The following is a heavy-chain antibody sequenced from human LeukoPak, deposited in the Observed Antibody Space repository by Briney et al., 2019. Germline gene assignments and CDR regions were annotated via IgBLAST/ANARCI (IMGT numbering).Heavy chain of an antibody. V-gene: IGHV3-48*04. CDR1: GFTFSSYS. CDR3: ARDGYCSGGSCGFDY. D-gene: IGHD2-15*01. J-gene: IGHJ4*02. CDR2: ISSSSSTI. Sequence: PGGSLRLSCAASGFTFSSYSMNWVRQAPGKGLEWVSYISSSSSTIYYADSVKGRFTISRDNAKNSLYLQMNSLRAEDTAVYYCARDGYCSGGSCGFDYWGQGTLVTVSS.